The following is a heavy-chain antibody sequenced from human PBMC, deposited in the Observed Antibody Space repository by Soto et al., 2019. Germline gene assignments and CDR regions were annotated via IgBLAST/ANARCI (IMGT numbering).Heavy chain of an antibody. CDR3: AKGLVVVVALIHDAFDI. Sequence: GGSLRLSCAASGFTFSGYAMSWVRQAPGKGLEWVSAISGSGVSTYHADSVKGRFTISRDNSKNTLYLQMNSLRAEDTAIYYCAKGLVVVVALIHDAFDIWGQGTMVTVSS. J-gene: IGHJ3*02. CDR2: ISGSGVST. V-gene: IGHV3-23*01. D-gene: IGHD2-15*01. CDR1: GFTFSGYA.